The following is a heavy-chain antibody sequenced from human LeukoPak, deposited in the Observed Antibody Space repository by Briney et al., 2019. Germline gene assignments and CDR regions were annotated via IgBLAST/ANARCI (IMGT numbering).Heavy chain of an antibody. Sequence: GRSLRLSCAASGFTFSSYGMHWVRQAPGKGLEWVAVISYDGSNKYYADSVKGRFTISRDNSKNTLYLQMNSLRAEDTAVYYCASGWELLDYWGQGTLVTVSS. CDR2: ISYDGSNK. CDR3: ASGWELLDY. CDR1: GFTFSSYG. D-gene: IGHD1-26*01. V-gene: IGHV3-30*03. J-gene: IGHJ4*02.